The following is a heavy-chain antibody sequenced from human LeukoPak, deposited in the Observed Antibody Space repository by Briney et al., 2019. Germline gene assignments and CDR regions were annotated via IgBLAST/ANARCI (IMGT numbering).Heavy chain of an antibody. CDR2: ISSSGSAT. J-gene: IGHJ4*02. D-gene: IGHD4-17*01. CDR1: GFIFSSYE. V-gene: IGHV3-48*03. Sequence: GGSLRLSCAASGFIFSSYEMNWVRQAPGKGLEWVSYISSSGSATHYADSVKGRFTISRDNAKNSLYLQMNSLRDEDTAVYYCARDRGSYGDYPPRWGQGTLVTVSS. CDR3: ARDRGSYGDYPPR.